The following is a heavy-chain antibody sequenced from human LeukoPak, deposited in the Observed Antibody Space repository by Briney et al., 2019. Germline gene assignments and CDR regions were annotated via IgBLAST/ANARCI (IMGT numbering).Heavy chain of an antibody. CDR1: GYTFTGYY. Sequence: ASVKVSCKASGYTFTGYYMHWVRQAPGQGLEWMGWINPNSGGTNYAQKFQGRVTMTRDTSISTAYMELSRLRSDDTAVYYCARGPVVVAATPGSTYFDYWGQGNLVTVSS. CDR3: ARGPVVVAATPGSTYFDY. CDR2: INPNSGGT. V-gene: IGHV1-2*02. J-gene: IGHJ4*02. D-gene: IGHD2-15*01.